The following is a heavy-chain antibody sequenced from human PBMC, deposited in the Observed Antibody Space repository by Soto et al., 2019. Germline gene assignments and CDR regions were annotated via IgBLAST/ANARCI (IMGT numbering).Heavy chain of an antibody. CDR2: ISSNGGST. CDR1: GFTFSSYA. D-gene: IGHD3-10*01. V-gene: IGHV3-64D*06. CDR3: VIPTMTGFGELERDYYYGMDV. Sequence: GGSLRLSCSASGFTFSSYAMHWVRQAPGKGLEYVSAISSNGGSTYYADPVKGRFTISRDNSKNTLYLQMSSLRAEDTAVYYCVIPTMTGFGELERDYYYGMDVWSQGTTVTVSS. J-gene: IGHJ6*02.